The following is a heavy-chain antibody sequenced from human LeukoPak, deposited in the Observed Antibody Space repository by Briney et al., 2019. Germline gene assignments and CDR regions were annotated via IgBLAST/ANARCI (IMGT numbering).Heavy chain of an antibody. CDR2: IYHSGDT. Sequence: SETPSLTCAVSGGSLSDDNWWTWVRQPPGKGLEWIGEIYHSGDTNYNPSLKSRITMSIDRSKNQFSLKLSFVTAADTAVYYCARDVGFELLGSWGQGTLVTVSS. CDR1: GGSLSDDNW. V-gene: IGHV4-4*02. J-gene: IGHJ5*02. CDR3: ARDVGFELLGS. D-gene: IGHD2-15*01.